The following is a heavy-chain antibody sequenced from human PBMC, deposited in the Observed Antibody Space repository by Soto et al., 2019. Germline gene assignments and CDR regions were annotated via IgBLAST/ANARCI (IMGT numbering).Heavy chain of an antibody. J-gene: IGHJ6*02. Sequence: VGSLRLSCAASGFTFSSYWMSWVRQAPGKGLEWVANIKQDGSEKYYVDSVKGRFTISRDNAKNSLYLQMNSLRAEDTAVYYCARTVVAATGYYYGMDAWGQGTTVTVSS. CDR1: GFTFSSYW. D-gene: IGHD2-15*01. CDR3: ARTVVAATGYYYGMDA. CDR2: IKQDGSEK. V-gene: IGHV3-7*01.